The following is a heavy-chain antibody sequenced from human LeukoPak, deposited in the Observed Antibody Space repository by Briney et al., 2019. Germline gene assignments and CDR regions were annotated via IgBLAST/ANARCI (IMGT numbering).Heavy chain of an antibody. J-gene: IGHJ4*02. CDR1: GFTFSAYA. V-gene: IGHV3-23*01. CDR3: ANRSPYYFDS. CDR2: ISRGRGSP. Sequence: GGSLRLSCAASGFTFSAYAMDWVRQAPGKGLEWVASISRGRGSPFYADSVKGRFTISRDNSKNTLYLQMNSLRAEDTALYYCANRSPYYFDSWGQGTLVTVSS.